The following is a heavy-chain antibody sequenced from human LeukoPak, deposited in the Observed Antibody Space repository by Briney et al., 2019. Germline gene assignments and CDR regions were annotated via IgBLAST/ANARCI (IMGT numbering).Heavy chain of an antibody. CDR2: IGGDGRTT. Sequence: TGGSLRLSCAASGFTFSRYWMQWVRQAPGKGLVWVSRIGGDGRTTIYADSVKGRFTISRDNAKNTLFLQMNSLRAEDTAVYYCTRGGGYTYGSLDYWGQGTLVTVSS. CDR1: GFTFSRYW. J-gene: IGHJ4*02. V-gene: IGHV3-74*01. CDR3: TRGGGYTYGSLDY. D-gene: IGHD5-18*01.